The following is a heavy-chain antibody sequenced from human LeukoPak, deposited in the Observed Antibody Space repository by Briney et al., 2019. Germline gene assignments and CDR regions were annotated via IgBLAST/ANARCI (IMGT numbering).Heavy chain of an antibody. V-gene: IGHV1-69*05. Sequence: SVKVSCKASGGTFGSYAISWVRQAPGQGLEWMGRIIPIFGTANYAQKFQGRVTITTDESTSTAYMELSSPRSEDTAVYYCARDRREYHDEQTNWFDPWGQGTLVTVSS. CDR2: IIPIFGTA. CDR1: GGTFGSYA. J-gene: IGHJ5*02. CDR3: ARDRREYHDEQTNWFDP. D-gene: IGHD2-2*01.